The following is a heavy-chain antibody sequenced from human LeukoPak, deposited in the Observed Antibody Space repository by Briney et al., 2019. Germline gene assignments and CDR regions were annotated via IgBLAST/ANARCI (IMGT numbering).Heavy chain of an antibody. J-gene: IGHJ4*02. D-gene: IGHD6-19*01. Sequence: PGGSLRLSCAASGFTFDDYGMTWVRQAPGEGLEWVSGINWNGGSTGYADSVKGRFTISRDNAKNSLYLQMNSLRAEDTAFYYCARVDRGQWLVRGVFDYWGQGTLVTVSS. CDR2: INWNGGST. V-gene: IGHV3-20*04. CDR1: GFTFDDYG. CDR3: ARVDRGQWLVRGVFDY.